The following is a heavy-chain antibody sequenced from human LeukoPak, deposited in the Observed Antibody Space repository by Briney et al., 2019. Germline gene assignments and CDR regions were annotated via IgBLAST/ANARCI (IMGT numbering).Heavy chain of an antibody. J-gene: IGHJ4*02. D-gene: IGHD6-19*01. V-gene: IGHV3-23*01. CDR1: GFTYSNYA. CDR3: TKAGIAVPATPDY. CDR2: ISSGGGTT. Sequence: GGSLRLSCAASGFTYSNYAMNWVRQAPGKGLEWVSGISSGGGTTYYADSVKGRFIISRDNSKNTLYLQMDSLRAEDTAVYYCTKAGIAVPATPDYWGQGTLVTVTS.